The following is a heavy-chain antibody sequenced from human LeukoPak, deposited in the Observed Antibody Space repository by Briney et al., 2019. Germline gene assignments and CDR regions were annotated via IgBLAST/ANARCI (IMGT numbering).Heavy chain of an antibody. CDR1: GGSISINY. Sequence: PSETLSLTCTVSGGSISINYWNWIRQPPGRGLEWIGYIDYSGSTNYNPSLKSRVTISVDTSKKQFSLKLTSVTAADTAVYYCVRDVGYFDIDYWGQGTLVTVSS. J-gene: IGHJ4*02. CDR3: VRDVGYFDIDY. D-gene: IGHD3-9*01. V-gene: IGHV4-59*01. CDR2: IDYSGST.